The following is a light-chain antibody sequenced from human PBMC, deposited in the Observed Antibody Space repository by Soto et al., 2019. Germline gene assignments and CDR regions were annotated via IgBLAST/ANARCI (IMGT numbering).Light chain of an antibody. CDR1: QSISTW. Sequence: EIQMTQSPSTLAASVGDRVTITCRASQSISTWLAWYQQKPGKAPKVLIYKASSLESGVPSRFSGSGSGTEFTLTISSLQPDDFATYYCQHYNSYSEAFGQGTKVELK. J-gene: IGKJ1*01. CDR2: KAS. V-gene: IGKV1-5*03. CDR3: QHYNSYSEA.